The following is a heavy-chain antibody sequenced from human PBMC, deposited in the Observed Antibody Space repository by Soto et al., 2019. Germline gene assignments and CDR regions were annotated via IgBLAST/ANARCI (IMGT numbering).Heavy chain of an antibody. Sequence: QMQLVQSGPEVKKPGTSVKVSCKASGFTFTSSAMQWVRQARGQRLEWIGWIVVGSGNTNYAQTFQERVTITRDMSTSTAYMELSSLRSEDTAVYYCAAESLVADYYYYYGMDVWGQGTTVTVSS. CDR3: AAESLVADYYYYYGMDV. CDR2: IVVGSGNT. J-gene: IGHJ6*02. V-gene: IGHV1-58*02. CDR1: GFTFTSSA.